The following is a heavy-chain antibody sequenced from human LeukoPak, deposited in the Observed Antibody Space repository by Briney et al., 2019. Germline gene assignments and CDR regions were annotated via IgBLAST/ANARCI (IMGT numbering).Heavy chain of an antibody. V-gene: IGHV1-18*01. CDR3: AREGDVLGPSGRRAFDI. CDR1: GYTFNSYG. Sequence: ASVKVSFKASGYTFNSYGISWVRQAPGQGREWMGWISAYNGNTNYAQKLQGRVTMTTDTSTSTAYMELRSLRSNDTAVYYCAREGDVLGPSGRRAFDIWGQGTMVTVSS. D-gene: IGHD3-10*01. CDR2: ISAYNGNT. J-gene: IGHJ3*02.